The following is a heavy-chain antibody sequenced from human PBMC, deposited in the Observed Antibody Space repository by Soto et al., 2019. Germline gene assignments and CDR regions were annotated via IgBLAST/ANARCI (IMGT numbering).Heavy chain of an antibody. Sequence: GGSLRLSCVGSGFIFSNYGMHWVRQAPGKGLEWVAFISYDGSDILYADSVKGRFTISRDNSKSTLFLHMNRPTAEDTAIYFCAIVRVADSALDHWGQGTLVT. V-gene: IGHV3-30*02. D-gene: IGHD3-10*02. CDR1: GFIFSNYG. J-gene: IGHJ4*02. CDR3: AIVRVADSALDH. CDR2: ISYDGSDI.